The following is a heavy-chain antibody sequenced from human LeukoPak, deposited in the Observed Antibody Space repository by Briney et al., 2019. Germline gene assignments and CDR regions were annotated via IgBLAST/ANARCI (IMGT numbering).Heavy chain of an antibody. D-gene: IGHD5-18*01. V-gene: IGHV4-30-4*08. Sequence: PSQTLSLTCTVSGGSISSGDYYWSWIRQPPGKGLEWIGEINHSGSTNYNPSLKSRVTISVDTSKNQFSLKLSSVTAADTAVYYCARGRRIQLWLGVEYFQHWGQGTLVTVSS. CDR1: GGSISSGDYY. J-gene: IGHJ1*01. CDR3: ARGRRIQLWLGVEYFQH. CDR2: INHSGST.